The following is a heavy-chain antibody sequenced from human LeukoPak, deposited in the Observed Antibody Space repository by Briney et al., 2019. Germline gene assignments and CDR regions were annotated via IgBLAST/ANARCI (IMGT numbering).Heavy chain of an antibody. D-gene: IGHD3-22*01. CDR1: GFTFSSYA. CDR3: AKRARYYYDSSGYYGY. CDR2: ISGSGGST. J-gene: IGHJ4*02. Sequence: GGSLRLSCVASGFTFSSYAMSWVRQAPGKGLEWVSAISGSGGSTYYADSVKGRFTTSRDNSKNTLYLQMNSLRAEDTAVYYCAKRARYYYDSSGYYGYWGQGTLVTVSS. V-gene: IGHV3-23*01.